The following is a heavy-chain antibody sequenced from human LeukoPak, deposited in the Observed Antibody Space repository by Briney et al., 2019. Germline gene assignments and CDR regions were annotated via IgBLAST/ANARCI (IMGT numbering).Heavy chain of an antibody. CDR2: IYYSGST. V-gene: IGHV4-31*03. D-gene: IGHD5-24*01. CDR1: GGSISSGGYC. CDR3: ARDGMATTWDYFDY. J-gene: IGHJ4*02. Sequence: PSETLSLTCTVSGGSISSGGYCWSWIRQHPGKGLEWIGYIYYSGSTYYNPSLKSRVTISVDTSKNQFSLKLSSVTAADTAVYYCARDGMATTWDYFDYWGQGTLVTVSS.